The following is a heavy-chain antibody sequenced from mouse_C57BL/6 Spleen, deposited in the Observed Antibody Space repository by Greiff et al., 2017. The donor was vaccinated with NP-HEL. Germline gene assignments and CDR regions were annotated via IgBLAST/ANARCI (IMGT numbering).Heavy chain of an antibody. CDR3: ARSNFAY. CDR2: LYPGSGNT. CDR1: GYTFTDYY. V-gene: IGHV1-76*01. Sequence: LQESGAELVRPGASVKLSCKASGYTFTDYYINWVKQRPGQGLEWIARLYPGSGNTYYNEKFKGKATLTAEKSSSTAYMQLSSLTSEDSAVYFCARSNFAYWGQGTLVTVSA. J-gene: IGHJ3*01.